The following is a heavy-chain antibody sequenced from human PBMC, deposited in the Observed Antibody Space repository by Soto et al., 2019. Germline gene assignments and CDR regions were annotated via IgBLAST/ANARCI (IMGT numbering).Heavy chain of an antibody. CDR3: AKGADWNYYDSSGYYIFDY. J-gene: IGHJ4*02. CDR1: GFTFSSYA. D-gene: IGHD3-22*01. V-gene: IGHV3-23*01. Sequence: GGSLRLSCAASGFTFSSYAMSWVRQAPGKGLEWVSAISGSGGSTYYADSVKGRFTISRDNSKNTLYLQMNSLRAEDTAVYYCAKGADWNYYDSSGYYIFDYWGQGTLVTVS. CDR2: ISGSGGST.